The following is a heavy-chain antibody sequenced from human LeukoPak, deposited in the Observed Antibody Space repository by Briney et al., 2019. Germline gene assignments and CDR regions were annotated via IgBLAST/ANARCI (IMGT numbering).Heavy chain of an antibody. CDR3: AREDGSGSYYNVHGFDP. Sequence: ASVNVSFKSSVCTFSIYAISWVRQAPGQGLEWMGRIIPILGIANYAQKFQGRVTITADKSTSTAYMELSSLRSEDTAVYYCAREDGSGSYYNVHGFDPWGQGPLVSVSS. V-gene: IGHV1-69*04. CDR2: IIPILGIA. CDR1: VCTFSIYA. D-gene: IGHD3-10*01. J-gene: IGHJ5*02.